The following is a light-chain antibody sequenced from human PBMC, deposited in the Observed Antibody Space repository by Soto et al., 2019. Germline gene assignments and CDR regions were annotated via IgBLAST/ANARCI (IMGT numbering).Light chain of an antibody. J-gene: IGKJ1*01. CDR3: QQYGSSPRT. CDR2: GAS. V-gene: IGKV3-20*01. CDR1: QSVGSIY. Sequence: EIVLTQSPGTLSLSPGERATPSCRASQSVGSIYLAWYQQKHGQAPRLLIHGASNRASGIPDRFSGSGSGTDFTLTISRLEPEDFAVYYCQQYGSSPRTFGQGTKVDIK.